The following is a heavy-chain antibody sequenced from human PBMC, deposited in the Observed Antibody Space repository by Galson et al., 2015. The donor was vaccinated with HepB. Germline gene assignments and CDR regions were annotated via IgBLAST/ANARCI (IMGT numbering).Heavy chain of an antibody. CDR3: ALRTGTYPYYFDF. CDR2: ISPYNGNT. Sequence: SVKVSCKASGYTFTSYGLSWLRQAPGQGLEYMGWISPYNGNTNYAQKLQGRVTMTTDKSTTTAYMELRSLRSDDTAVYYCALRTGTYPYYFDFWGQGTLVAVS. V-gene: IGHV1-18*01. CDR1: GYTFTSYG. D-gene: IGHD3-10*01. J-gene: IGHJ4*02.